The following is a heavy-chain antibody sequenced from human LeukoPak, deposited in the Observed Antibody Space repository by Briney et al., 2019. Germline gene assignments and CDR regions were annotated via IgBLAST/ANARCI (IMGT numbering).Heavy chain of an antibody. CDR1: GYTFTGYY. V-gene: IGHV1-2*02. CDR2: INPNSGGT. Sequence: GASVKVSCKASGYTFTGYYMHWVRQAPGQGLEWMGWINPNSGGTNYAQKFQGRVTMTRDTSISTAYMELSRLRSDDTAVYYCAEQSLPYTHIAVAGMDYYYGMDVWGQGTTVTVSS. CDR3: AEQSLPYTHIAVAGMDYYYGMDV. D-gene: IGHD6-19*01. J-gene: IGHJ6*02.